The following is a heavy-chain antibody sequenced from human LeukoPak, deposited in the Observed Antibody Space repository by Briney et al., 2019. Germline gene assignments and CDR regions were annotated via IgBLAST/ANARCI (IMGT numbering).Heavy chain of an antibody. CDR2: IIPIFGTA. D-gene: IGHD3-22*01. CDR1: GGTFSSYA. Sequence: SVKVSCKASGGTFSSYAISWVRQAPGQGLEWMGGIIPIFGTANYAQKFQGRVTITADESTSTAYMELSSLRSEDTAVYYCARSAVNYYYDSSGYYSLDYWGQGTLVTVSS. CDR3: ARSAVNYYYDSSGYYSLDY. V-gene: IGHV1-69*01. J-gene: IGHJ4*02.